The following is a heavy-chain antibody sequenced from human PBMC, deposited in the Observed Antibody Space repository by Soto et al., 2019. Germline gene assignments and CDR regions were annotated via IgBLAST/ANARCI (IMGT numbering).Heavy chain of an antibody. J-gene: IGHJ4*02. D-gene: IGHD1-7*01. CDR2: VYYTGST. Sequence: PSETLSLTCSFSGAYISSDTYYWSWIRQPPGEGLEWNRSVYYTGSTYYTPSLKHRLAFPVDTPSTHFSLKLDTLTAADTAVYYCAFFSEPVWKYPIDFWGQGVLVTVSS. V-gene: IGHV4-39*01. CDR1: GAYISSDTYY. CDR3: AFFSEPVWKYPIDF.